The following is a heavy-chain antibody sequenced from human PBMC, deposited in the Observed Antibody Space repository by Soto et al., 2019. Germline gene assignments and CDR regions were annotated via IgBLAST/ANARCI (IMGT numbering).Heavy chain of an antibody. Sequence: DVQLVESGGGLIQPGESLRLSCAAFGFTISGKKYVAWVRQAPGKGLEWVSALYDLDGSFYAASVKGRFTTSSDSSKTTVYLQMNDLRPDDTAVYFCARGDITTQVVKYYGMDVWGQGTTVTVSS. V-gene: IGHV3-53*01. CDR2: LYDLDGS. D-gene: IGHD1-1*01. CDR3: ARGDITTQVVKYYGMDV. J-gene: IGHJ6*02. CDR1: GFTISGKKY.